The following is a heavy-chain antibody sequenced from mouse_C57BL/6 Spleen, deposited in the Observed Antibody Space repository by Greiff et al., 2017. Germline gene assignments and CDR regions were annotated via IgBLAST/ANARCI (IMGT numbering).Heavy chain of an antibody. Sequence: QVQLQQSGAELVKPGASVKMSCKASGYTFTSYWITWVKQRPGQGLEWIGDIYPGSGSTNYNEKFKSKATLTVDTSSSTAYMQLSSLTSEDSAVYYCARRVYYGSSTFDYWGQGTTLTVSS. CDR1: GYTFTSYW. CDR3: ARRVYYGSSTFDY. D-gene: IGHD1-1*01. V-gene: IGHV1-55*01. CDR2: IYPGSGST. J-gene: IGHJ2*01.